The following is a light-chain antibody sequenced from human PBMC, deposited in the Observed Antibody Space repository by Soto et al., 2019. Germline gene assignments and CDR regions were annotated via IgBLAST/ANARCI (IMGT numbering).Light chain of an antibody. CDR2: GAS. Sequence: GLTQSPGAQSLSPGERATLSCGASQSVSSSYLAWYQQKPGQAPRLLIYGASSRATGIPDRFSGSGSGTDFTLTISRLEPEDLAVYYCQQYGSSPRTVGQGTKVDIK. CDR3: QQYGSSPRT. CDR1: QSVSSSY. J-gene: IGKJ1*01. V-gene: IGKV3-20*01.